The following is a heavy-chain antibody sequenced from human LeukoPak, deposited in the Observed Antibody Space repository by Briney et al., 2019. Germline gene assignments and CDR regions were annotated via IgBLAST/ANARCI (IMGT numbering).Heavy chain of an antibody. CDR2: IKPNSGGT. Sequence: ASVKVSCKASGYTFTGYYMHWVRQAPGQGKEWMGWIKPNSGGTNYAQKFQGRVTITRDTSRSTDYMEMSRLRSDDTAVYYCARGCSGGSCYYYYYMDVWGKGTTVTVSS. CDR3: ARGCSGGSCYYYYYMDV. V-gene: IGHV1-2*02. D-gene: IGHD2-15*01. J-gene: IGHJ6*03. CDR1: GYTFTGYY.